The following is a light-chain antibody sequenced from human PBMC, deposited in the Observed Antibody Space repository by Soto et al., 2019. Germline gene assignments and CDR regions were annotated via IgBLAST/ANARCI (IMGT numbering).Light chain of an antibody. CDR1: QSISSW. J-gene: IGKJ4*01. Sequence: DIQMTQSPSTLSASVGDRVTIACRASQSISSWLAWYQQKPGKAPKLLIYKASSLESGVPSRFSGSGSVTEFTLTISSLQPDDFATYYCQQYNSYPLTFGGGTKVEIK. CDR2: KAS. CDR3: QQYNSYPLT. V-gene: IGKV1-5*03.